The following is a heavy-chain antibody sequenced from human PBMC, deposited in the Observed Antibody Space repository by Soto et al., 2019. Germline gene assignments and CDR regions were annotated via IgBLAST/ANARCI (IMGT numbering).Heavy chain of an antibody. CDR1: GFIFNSYG. Sequence: GSLRLSCAASGFIFNSYGMSWVRQAPGKGLEWIGTIYYSGSTYYNPSLKSRVTMSVDTPKNQFSLKLSSVTAADTAVYYCAREVYYDFWSGHPFDYWGQGTLVTVSS. CDR2: IYYSGST. D-gene: IGHD3-3*01. CDR3: AREVYYDFWSGHPFDY. J-gene: IGHJ4*02. V-gene: IGHV4-39*02.